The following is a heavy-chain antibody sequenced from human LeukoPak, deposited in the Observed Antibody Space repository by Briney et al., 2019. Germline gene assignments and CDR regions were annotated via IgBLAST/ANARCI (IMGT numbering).Heavy chain of an antibody. Sequence: GGSLRLSCAASGFTFSSYGMHWVRQAPGKGLEWVAVISYDGSNKYYADSVKGRFTISRDNSKNTLYLQMNSLRAEDTAMYYCAKDFSTHYYESSGHWPNWFDPWGQGTLVTVSS. CDR3: AKDFSTHYYESSGHWPNWFDP. J-gene: IGHJ5*02. D-gene: IGHD3-22*01. CDR1: GFTFSSYG. V-gene: IGHV3-30*18. CDR2: ISYDGSNK.